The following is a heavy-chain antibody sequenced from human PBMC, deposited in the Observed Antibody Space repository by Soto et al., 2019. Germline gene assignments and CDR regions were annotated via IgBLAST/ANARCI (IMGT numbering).Heavy chain of an antibody. J-gene: IGHJ4*02. CDR1: GGTFSSYA. V-gene: IGHV1-69*13. Sequence: SVKVSCKASGGTFSSYAISWVRQAPGQGIEWMGGIIPIFGTANYAQKFRGRVTITADESTSTAYMELSSLRSEDTAVYYCARDESLIVGATVYYFDYWGQGTLVTVSS. CDR2: IIPIFGTA. D-gene: IGHD1-26*01. CDR3: ARDESLIVGATVYYFDY.